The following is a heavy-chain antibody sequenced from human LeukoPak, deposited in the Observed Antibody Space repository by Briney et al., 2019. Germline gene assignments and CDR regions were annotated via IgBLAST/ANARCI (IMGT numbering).Heavy chain of an antibody. V-gene: IGHV3-23*01. J-gene: IGHJ4*02. D-gene: IGHD3-9*01. CDR3: ARRDYDILTGYSTIFDY. CDR1: GFTFSSYA. CDR2: ISGSGGST. Sequence: QTGGSLRLSCAASGFTFSSYAMSWVRQAPGKGLEWVSGISGSGGSTYYADSVKGRFTISRDNSKNTVYLQMNSLRAEDTAVYYCARRDYDILTGYSTIFDYWGQGTLVTVSS.